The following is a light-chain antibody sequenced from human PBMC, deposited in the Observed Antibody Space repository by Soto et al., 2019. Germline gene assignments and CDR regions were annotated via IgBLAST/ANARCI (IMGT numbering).Light chain of an antibody. J-gene: IGKJ1*01. Sequence: DIQMTQSPCTLPASVGDRVTITCRASQSISSWLAWYQQKPGQAPKLLIYDASSWETGVPARFSGSGSGTDFTLTISSLQPEDFAAYYCQQYYSTPLTFGQGTKVDIK. CDR1: QSISSW. CDR3: QQYYSTPLT. V-gene: IGKV1-5*01. CDR2: DAS.